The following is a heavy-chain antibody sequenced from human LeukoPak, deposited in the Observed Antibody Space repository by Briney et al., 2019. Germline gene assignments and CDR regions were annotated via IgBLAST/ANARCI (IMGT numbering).Heavy chain of an antibody. CDR1: GFTFSDYG. D-gene: IGHD3-10*01. Sequence: GGSLRLSCAASGFTFSDYGMHWVRQAPGKGLEWVACIRYDGSNKYYADSVKGRFTISRDNSKNTLYLQMNSLRAEDTAVYYCAKDPYGSGSYEDYWGQGTLVTVSS. J-gene: IGHJ4*02. CDR2: IRYDGSNK. CDR3: AKDPYGSGSYEDY. V-gene: IGHV3-30*02.